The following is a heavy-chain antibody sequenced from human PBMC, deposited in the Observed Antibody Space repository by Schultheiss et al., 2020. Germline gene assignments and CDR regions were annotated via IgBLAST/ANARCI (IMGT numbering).Heavy chain of an antibody. CDR3: ARVSKGATSMPLDY. J-gene: IGHJ4*02. CDR1: GYTFTGYY. CDR2: INPNSGGT. D-gene: IGHD1-26*01. Sequence: ASVKVSCKASGYTFTGYYMHWVRQAPGQGLEWMGWINPNSGGTNYAQKFQGRVTMTRDTSISTAYMELSRLRSDDTAVYFCARVSKGATSMPLDYWGQGTLGTVSS. V-gene: IGHV1-2*02.